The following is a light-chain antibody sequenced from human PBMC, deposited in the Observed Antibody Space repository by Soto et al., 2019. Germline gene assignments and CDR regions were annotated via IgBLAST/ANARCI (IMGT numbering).Light chain of an antibody. V-gene: IGKV4-1*01. CDR3: QQYYSIPYT. CDR1: QSVLSSSNNKNF. Sequence: DIVLTQSPDSLAVSLGERVTINCKSSQSVLSSSNNKNFLAWYQQKPGQSPKLLIYWASTRESGVPDRFSGSGSGTDFTLTISSLQAEDVAVYYCQQYYSIPYTFGQGTKLEIK. CDR2: WAS. J-gene: IGKJ2*01.